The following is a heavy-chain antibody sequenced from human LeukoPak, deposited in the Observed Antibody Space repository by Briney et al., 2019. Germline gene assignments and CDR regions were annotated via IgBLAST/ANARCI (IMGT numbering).Heavy chain of an antibody. CDR2: VNQDGSEK. CDR3: ARESHATFDY. J-gene: IGHJ4*02. D-gene: IGHD1-26*01. Sequence: GGSLRLSCAASGFTFSNYWMSWVRQAPGKGLEWVANVNQDGSEKYYVDSVNGRFPISRDNAKNSLYLQMNSPRAEDTAVYYCARESHATFDYWGQGTLVIVSS. CDR1: GFTFSNYW. V-gene: IGHV3-7*01.